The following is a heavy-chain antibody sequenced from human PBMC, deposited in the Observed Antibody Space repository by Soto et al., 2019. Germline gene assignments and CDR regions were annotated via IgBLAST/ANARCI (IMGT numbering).Heavy chain of an antibody. CDR2: IYYSAST. Sequence: PSETLSLTCTVSGGSINSGDYHWTWIRQFPGKGLEWIGGIYYSASTYYNPALVSRITISLDTSKNQFSLKLTSVTAADTAVYYCARDSRTPSGGMDVWGQGTTVPSP. J-gene: IGHJ6*02. V-gene: IGHV4-30-4*01. CDR3: ARDSRTPSGGMDV. CDR1: GGSINSGDYH.